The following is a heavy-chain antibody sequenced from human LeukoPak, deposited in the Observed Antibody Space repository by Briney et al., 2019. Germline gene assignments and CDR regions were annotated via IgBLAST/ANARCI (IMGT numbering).Heavy chain of an antibody. CDR2: ISGSGGST. J-gene: IGHJ4*02. CDR1: GFTFSSYS. V-gene: IGHV3-23*01. CDR3: AKAKDSSAYYYGFLYDY. D-gene: IGHD3-22*01. Sequence: GGSLRLSCAASGFTFSSYSMSWVRQAPGKGLEWVSVISGSGGSTYYADSVKGRFTISRDNSKKTLYLQMNSLRAEDTAVYYCAKAKDSSAYYYGFLYDYWGQGTLVTVSS.